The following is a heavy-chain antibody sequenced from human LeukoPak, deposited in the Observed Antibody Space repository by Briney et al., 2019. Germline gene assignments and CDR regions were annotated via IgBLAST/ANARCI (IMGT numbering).Heavy chain of an antibody. CDR1: GDSIISTTHY. D-gene: IGHD1-26*01. CDR2: IHHSGTT. J-gene: IGHJ4*02. V-gene: IGHV4-39*07. CDR3: ARAVGDGSGSYFDY. Sequence: PSETLSLTCGVSGDSIISTTHYWGWIRQPPGKGLEWIGNIHHSGTTYYNPSLKSRVSISIDTSKNQLSLKVSSVTAADTAMFYCARAVGDGSGSYFDYWGQGTLVTVSS.